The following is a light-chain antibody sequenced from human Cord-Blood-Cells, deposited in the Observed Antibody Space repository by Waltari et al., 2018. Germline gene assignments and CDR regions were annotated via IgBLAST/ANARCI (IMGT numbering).Light chain of an antibody. V-gene: IGLV2-23*01. CDR3: CSYAGSRV. CDR1: SSDVGSYNL. J-gene: IGLJ3*02. CDR2: EGS. Sequence: QSALTQPASVSGSPGQSITISCTGTSSDVGSYNLVSWYQQHPGKAPKLMIYEGSKRPSGVSNRFSGSKSGNTASLPISGLQAEDEADYYCCSYAGSRVFGGGTKLTVL.